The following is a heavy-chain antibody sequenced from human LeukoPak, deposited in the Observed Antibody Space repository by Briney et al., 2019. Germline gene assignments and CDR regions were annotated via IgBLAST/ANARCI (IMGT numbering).Heavy chain of an antibody. CDR1: TFNFSSYC. V-gene: IGHV3-74*01. D-gene: IGHD3-10*01. CDR2: IPGDGRSS. J-gene: IGHJ4*02. CDR3: ATGSGSYYDS. Sequence: PGGSLRLSCEASTFNFSSYCMHWVRQAPGKGLEWVSYIPGDGRSSNYADSVKGRLTISRDNAKNTLYLQMNSLRAEDTAVYYCATGSGSYYDSWGQGTLVTVSS.